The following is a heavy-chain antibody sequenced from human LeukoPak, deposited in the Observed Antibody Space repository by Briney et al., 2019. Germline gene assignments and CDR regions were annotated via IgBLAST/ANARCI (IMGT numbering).Heavy chain of an antibody. CDR2: IYTSGST. V-gene: IGHV4-61*02. Sequence: PSETLSLTCTVSGGSISSGSYYWSWIRQPAGKGLEWIGRIYTSGSTNYNPSLKSRVTISVDTSKNQFSLKLSSVTAADTAVYYCARGAVGAGTFDYWGQGTLVTVSS. CDR1: GGSISSGSYY. CDR3: ARGAVGAGTFDY. J-gene: IGHJ4*02. D-gene: IGHD1-26*01.